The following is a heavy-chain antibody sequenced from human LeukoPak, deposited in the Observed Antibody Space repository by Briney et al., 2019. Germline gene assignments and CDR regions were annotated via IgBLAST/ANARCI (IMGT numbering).Heavy chain of an antibody. CDR3: ARHSRSAYTGYENAFDI. CDR2: IYNSANT. Sequence: NPGGSLRLSCAASGFTFSSYAMSWVRQPPGKGLEWIGNIYNSANTHYNPSLKTRITMSVDTSKNQFSLKLNSVTAADTGIYYCARHSRSAYTGYENAFDIWGQGTMVTVSS. D-gene: IGHD5-12*01. V-gene: IGHV4-38-2*01. J-gene: IGHJ3*02. CDR1: GFTFSSYA.